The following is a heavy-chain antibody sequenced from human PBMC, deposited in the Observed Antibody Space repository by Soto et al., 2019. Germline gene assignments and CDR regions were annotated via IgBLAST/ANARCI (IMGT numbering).Heavy chain of an antibody. J-gene: IGHJ6*02. D-gene: IGHD2-21*02. Sequence: SGPTLGNPTQTLTLTWTFSGFSLSTSGGGVGWIRQPPGKALEWLALIYWDDDKRYSPSLRSRLTINKDTSKNQVVLTMTNMDPVDTATYYCIQSRCGGDCLQSYASYYYYGMDVWGQGTTVTVSS. V-gene: IGHV2-5*02. CDR1: GFSLSTSGGG. CDR2: IYWDDDK. CDR3: IQSRCGGDCLQSYASYYYYGMDV.